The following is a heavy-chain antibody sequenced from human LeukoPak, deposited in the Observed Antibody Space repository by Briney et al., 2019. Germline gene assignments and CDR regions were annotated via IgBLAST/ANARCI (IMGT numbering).Heavy chain of an antibody. V-gene: IGHV3-21*01. D-gene: IGHD6-13*01. Sequence: GGSLRLSCAASGFTFSSYSMNWVRQAPGKGLEWVSSISTTSDYIYYADPLKGRLTISRDNAKNSLYLQMNSLRAEDTAVYYCARGGIYSQGFDYWGQGTLVTDSS. J-gene: IGHJ4*02. CDR1: GFTFSSYS. CDR2: ISTTSDYI. CDR3: ARGGIYSQGFDY.